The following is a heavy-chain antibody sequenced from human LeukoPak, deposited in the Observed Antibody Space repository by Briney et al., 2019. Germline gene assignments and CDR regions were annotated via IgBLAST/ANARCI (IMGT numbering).Heavy chain of an antibody. CDR2: ISSSGSTI. Sequence: GGSLRLSCAASGFTFSSYEMNWVRQAPGKGLEWVSYISSSGSTIYYTDSVKGRFTISRDNSKNTLYLQMSSLRSEDTAVYYCASDDALETWGQGTRVTVSS. V-gene: IGHV3-48*03. J-gene: IGHJ3*02. CDR3: ASDDALET. CDR1: GFTFSSYE.